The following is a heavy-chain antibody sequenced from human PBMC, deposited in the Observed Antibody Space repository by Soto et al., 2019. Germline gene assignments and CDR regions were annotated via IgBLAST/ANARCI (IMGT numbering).Heavy chain of an antibody. J-gene: IGHJ4*02. Sequence: PGGSLRLSCAVSGFTFSSYGMHWVRQAPGKGLEWVAVISYDGSNKYFADSVKGRFTISRDNSKNTLYLQMSSLGAEDTAVYYCAKDLTVGGYYFDYWGQGTLVTVSS. D-gene: IGHD3-16*01. CDR3: AKDLTVGGYYFDY. CDR1: GFTFSSYG. CDR2: ISYDGSNK. V-gene: IGHV3-30*18.